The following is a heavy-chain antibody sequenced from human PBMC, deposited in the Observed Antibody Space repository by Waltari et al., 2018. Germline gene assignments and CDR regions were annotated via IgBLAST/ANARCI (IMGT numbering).Heavy chain of an antibody. CDR2: ISYDGSNK. CDR3: ARNIEGSSWSTYYYYGMDV. V-gene: IGHV3-30-3*01. D-gene: IGHD6-13*01. Sequence: VQLVESGGGVVQPGRSLRLSCAASGFTFSSYALTWVRQAPGKGLEWVAVISYDGSNKYYADSGKGRFTISRDNSKNTLYLQMNSLRAEDTAVYYCARNIEGSSWSTYYYYGMDVWGQGTTVTVSS. J-gene: IGHJ6*02. CDR1: GFTFSSYA.